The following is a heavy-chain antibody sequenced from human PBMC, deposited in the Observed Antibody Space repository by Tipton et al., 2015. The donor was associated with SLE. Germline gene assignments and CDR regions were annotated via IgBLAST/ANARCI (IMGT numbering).Heavy chain of an antibody. J-gene: IGHJ2*01. V-gene: IGHV4-4*07. CDR2: IYSPGST. CDR3: ARGAFNGDFSRRYFDL. Sequence: TLSLTCSVSGGSIRNYYWSWVRQPAGKGLEWIGRIYSPGSTNYNPSLKSRVTISIDTSKNQFSLNLTSVTGADTAVYYCARGAFNGDFSRRYFDLWGRGTLVTVSS. D-gene: IGHD4-17*01. CDR1: GGSIRNYY.